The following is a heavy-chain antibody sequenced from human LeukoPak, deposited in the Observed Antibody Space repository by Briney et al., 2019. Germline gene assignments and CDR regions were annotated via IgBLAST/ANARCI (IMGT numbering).Heavy chain of an antibody. J-gene: IGHJ3*02. V-gene: IGHV4-39*07. CDR1: GDSISTNNAY. CDR3: ARVLRYFDWLPEPNPHAFDI. Sequence: PSETLSLTCTVSGDSISTNNAYWAWIRLPPGKGLEWIGSIFYSGSTYYNPSLRSRVTISVDTSKNQFSLKLSSVTAADTAVYYCARVLRYFDWLPEPNPHAFDIWGQGTMVTVSS. D-gene: IGHD3-9*01. CDR2: IFYSGST.